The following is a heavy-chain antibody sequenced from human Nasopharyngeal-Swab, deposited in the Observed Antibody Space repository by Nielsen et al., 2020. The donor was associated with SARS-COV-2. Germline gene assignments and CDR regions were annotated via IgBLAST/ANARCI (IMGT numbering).Heavy chain of an antibody. V-gene: IGHV4-34*01. D-gene: IGHD5-24*01. CDR2: INHSGST. CDR3: ARGPSYRWGGVMGLGETHRRYYFDY. J-gene: IGHJ4*02. Sequence: PGKGLEWIGGINHSGSTNYNPSLKSRVTISVDTSKNQFSLKLSSVTAADTAVYYCARGPSYRWGGVMGLGETHRRYYFDYWGQGTLVTVSS.